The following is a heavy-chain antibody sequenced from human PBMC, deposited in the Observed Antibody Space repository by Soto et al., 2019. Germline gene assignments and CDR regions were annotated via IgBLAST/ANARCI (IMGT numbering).Heavy chain of an antibody. Sequence: GGSLRLSCAASGFPFSYSYMAWLRQAPGKGLEEIATISSTGSTPYYADSVKGRFTISRDNAQNSLYLEMNNLRAEDTAVYYCARGQQLVANWLDPWGQGILVTVSS. CDR3: ARGQQLVANWLDP. D-gene: IGHD6-6*01. V-gene: IGHV3-11*01. CDR2: ISSTGSTP. CDR1: GFPFSYSY. J-gene: IGHJ5*02.